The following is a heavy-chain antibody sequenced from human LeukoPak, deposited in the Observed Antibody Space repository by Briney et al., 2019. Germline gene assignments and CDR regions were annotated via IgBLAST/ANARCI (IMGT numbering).Heavy chain of an antibody. CDR1: GGSFSGYY. V-gene: IGHV4-34*01. Sequence: SETLSLTCAVYGGSFSGYYWSWIRQPPGKGREWIGEINHSGSTNYNPSLKSRVTISVDTSKNQFSLKLSSVTAADTAVYYCARRGVTWAFYYYYYYMDVWGKGTTVTISS. D-gene: IGHD3-10*01. J-gene: IGHJ6*03. CDR2: INHSGST. CDR3: ARRGVTWAFYYYYYYMDV.